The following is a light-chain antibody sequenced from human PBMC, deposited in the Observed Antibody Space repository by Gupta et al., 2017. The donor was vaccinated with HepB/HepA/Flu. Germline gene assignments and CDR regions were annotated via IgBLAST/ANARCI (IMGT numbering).Light chain of an antibody. Sequence: DIQMTQSPSSLSASVGDRVTITCRASQSISSYLNWYQQKPGKAPKLLIYAASSWQSGVPSRFSGSGSGKDFTLTISSRQPEDFATYYCQQSYSTPPWTFGQGTKVEIK. CDR3: QQSYSTPPWT. V-gene: IGKV1-39*01. CDR1: QSISSY. CDR2: AAS. J-gene: IGKJ1*01.